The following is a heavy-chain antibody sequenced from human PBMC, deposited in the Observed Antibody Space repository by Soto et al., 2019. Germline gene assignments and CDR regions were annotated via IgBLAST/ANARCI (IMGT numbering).Heavy chain of an antibody. D-gene: IGHD3-22*01. CDR3: AKTPGYYYDSTGYHFGY. J-gene: IGHJ4*02. CDR2: ISYGGGTT. CDR1: EFTFSNYA. Sequence: PGRSLRLSNAAAEFTFSNYAMGVVRQTTVKGLEWVSAISYGGGTTYYADSVKGRFTISRDNSNNTLYLQMNSLRAEDTAVYYCAKTPGYYYDSTGYHFGYWGQGTLVTVSS. V-gene: IGHV3-23*01.